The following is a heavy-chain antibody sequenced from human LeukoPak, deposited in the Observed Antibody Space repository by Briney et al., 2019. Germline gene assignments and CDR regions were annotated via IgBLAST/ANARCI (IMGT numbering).Heavy chain of an antibody. V-gene: IGHV1-3*01. J-gene: IGHJ4*02. CDR3: ARGPPNWGYDY. Sequence: ASVKVSCKASGYTFTSYAMHWVRQAPGQRLEWMGWINAGNGNTKYSQKFQDRVTMTRNTSISTAYMELSSLRSDDTAVYYCARGPPNWGYDYWGPGTLDTVSS. CDR1: GYTFTSYA. CDR2: INAGNGNT. D-gene: IGHD7-27*01.